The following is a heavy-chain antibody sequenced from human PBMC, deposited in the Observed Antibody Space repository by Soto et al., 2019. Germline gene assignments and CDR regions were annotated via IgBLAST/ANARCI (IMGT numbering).Heavy chain of an antibody. CDR3: ARDRPTTFSADL. J-gene: IGHJ3*01. CDR2: INDISNAI. V-gene: IGHV3-48*04. D-gene: IGHD5-12*01. CDR1: GFTFTDHS. Sequence: EVQLVESGGGLVQPGGSLRLSCTASGFTFTDHSMNWVRHAPGKGLEWLSYINDISNAIHYADSVKGRFAMSRDNAKKSGFLQMNSLRVEDTGVYYCARDRPTTFSADLWGQGTVVTVSS.